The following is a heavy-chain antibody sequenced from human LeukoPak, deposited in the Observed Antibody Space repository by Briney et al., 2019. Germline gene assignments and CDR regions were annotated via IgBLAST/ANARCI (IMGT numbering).Heavy chain of an antibody. D-gene: IGHD2/OR15-2a*01. CDR2: IDYRGNT. Sequence: SETLSLTCAVSGGSISSSNWWSWLRQHPGKGLEWIGYIDYRGNTHYNPSLESRVTISVDTSRNQFSLKVRSVTAADTAVYYCARHIPLSMVDPWGQGTLVTVSS. CDR3: ARHIPLSMVDP. CDR1: GGSISSSNW. J-gene: IGHJ5*02. V-gene: IGHV4-4*02.